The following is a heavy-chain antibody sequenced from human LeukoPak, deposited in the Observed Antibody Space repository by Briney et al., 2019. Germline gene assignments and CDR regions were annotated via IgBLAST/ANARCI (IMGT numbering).Heavy chain of an antibody. J-gene: IGHJ6*02. Sequence: SETLSLTCTVSGGSISSGGYYWSWLRQHSGKGLEWIGYIYYSGSTYYNPSLKSRVTISVDTSKNQFSLKLSSVTAADTAVYYCARDSRRTTIFGVVIKPRGYYGMDVWGQGTTVTVSS. CDR2: IYYSGST. CDR1: GGSISSGGYY. CDR3: ARDSRRTTIFGVVIKPRGYYGMDV. V-gene: IGHV4-31*03. D-gene: IGHD3-3*01.